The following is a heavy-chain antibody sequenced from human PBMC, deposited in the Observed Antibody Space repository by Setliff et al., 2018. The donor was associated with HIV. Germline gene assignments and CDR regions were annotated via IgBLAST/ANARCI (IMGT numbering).Heavy chain of an antibody. V-gene: IGHV3-23*01. CDR3: AKDGISGGAYPPYYFDY. CDR1: GFSFSDHA. Sequence: PGGSLRLSCAASGFSFSDHAMSWVRRAPGMGLEWLSVISGSGGSTFYADSVKGRFTISRDNSKNTLYLLMNGLRVEDTAVYYCAKDGISGGAYPPYYFDYWGHGTLVTVSS. J-gene: IGHJ4*01. D-gene: IGHD2-15*01. CDR2: ISGSGGST.